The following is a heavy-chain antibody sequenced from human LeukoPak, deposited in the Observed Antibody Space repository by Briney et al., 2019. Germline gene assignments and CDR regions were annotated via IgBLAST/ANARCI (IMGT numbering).Heavy chain of an antibody. CDR2: IYYSGSP. D-gene: IGHD5-12*01. V-gene: IGHV4-30-4*01. J-gene: IGHJ3*02. CDR1: GGSLSSGDYY. CDR3: ARAGGSNRNDASDI. Sequence: SETLSLTCTVSGGSLSSGDYYWGSVRQPPGTGLEWVGYIYYSGSPYYNPSLKSRVTISVETSKNQFSLKLSSVTAADTAVYYCARAGGSNRNDASDIWGQGTMVTVSS.